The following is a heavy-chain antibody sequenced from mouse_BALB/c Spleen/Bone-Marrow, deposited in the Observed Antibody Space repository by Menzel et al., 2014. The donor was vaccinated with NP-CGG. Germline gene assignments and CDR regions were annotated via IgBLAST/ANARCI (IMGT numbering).Heavy chain of an antibody. CDR1: GFSLSSYA. CDR2: ISGRSIS. V-gene: IGHV5-6-5*01. CDR3: ARSYVGVSGYIDL. J-gene: IGHJ2*01. D-gene: IGHD1-3*01. Sequence: EESGGRLVTPGTPLTLTCTVSGFSLSSYAMSWVRQAPGKGLEWIGIISGRSISYYANWAKGRFTISKTSTTVDLRITSPTTEDTATYFCARSYVGVSGYIDLWGQGTLVTVSS.